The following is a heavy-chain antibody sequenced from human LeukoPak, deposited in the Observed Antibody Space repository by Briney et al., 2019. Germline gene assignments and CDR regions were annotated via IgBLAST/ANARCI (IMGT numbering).Heavy chain of an antibody. CDR1: GGSFSGYC. CDR3: ARGPDIVVVPAASGVWFDP. D-gene: IGHD2-2*01. Sequence: SETLSLTCAVYGGSFSGYCWSWIRQPPGKGLEWIGEINHSGSTNYNPSLKSRVTISVDTSKNQFSLKLSSVTAADTAVYYCARGPDIVVVPAASGVWFDPWGQGTLVTVSS. V-gene: IGHV4-34*01. CDR2: INHSGST. J-gene: IGHJ5*02.